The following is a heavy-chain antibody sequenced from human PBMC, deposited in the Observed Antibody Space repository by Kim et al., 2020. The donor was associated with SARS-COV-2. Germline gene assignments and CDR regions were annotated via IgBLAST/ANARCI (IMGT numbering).Heavy chain of an antibody. J-gene: IGHJ4*02. CDR3: ARAHSGYPFGPRHPIDY. CDR2: ISAYNGNT. CDR1: GYTFTSYG. Sequence: ASVKVSCKASGYTFTSYGISWVRQAPGQGLEWMGWISAYNGNTNYAQKLQGRVTMTTDTSTSTAYMELRSLRSDDTAVYYCARAHSGYPFGPRHPIDYWGQGTLVTVSS. V-gene: IGHV1-18*01. D-gene: IGHD5-12*01.